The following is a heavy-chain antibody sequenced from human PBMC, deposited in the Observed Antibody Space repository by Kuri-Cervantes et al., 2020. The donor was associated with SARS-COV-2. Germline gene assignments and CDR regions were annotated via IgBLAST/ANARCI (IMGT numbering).Heavy chain of an antibody. Sequence: SVKVSCKASVGTFSSYAISWVRQAPGQGLEWMGGIIPIFGTANYAQKFQGRVTITADESTSTAYMELSSLRSEDTAVYYCASRKRELVYATRGGYFDLWGRGTLVTVSS. J-gene: IGHJ2*01. V-gene: IGHV1-69*13. D-gene: IGHD2-8*01. CDR2: IIPIFGTA. CDR3: ASRKRELVYATRGGYFDL. CDR1: VGTFSSYA.